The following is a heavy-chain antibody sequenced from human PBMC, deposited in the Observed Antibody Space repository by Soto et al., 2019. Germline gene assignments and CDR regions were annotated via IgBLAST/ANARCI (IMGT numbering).Heavy chain of an antibody. Sequence: EVQLVESGGGLVQPGGSLRLSCAASGFTFSSYWMSWVRQAPGKGLEWVANIKQDGSEKYYVDSVKGRFTISRDNAKNSLYLQMNSLRAEDTAVYYCAREPSGYSYGYHYYYGMDVWGQGTTVTVSS. CDR1: GFTFSSYW. J-gene: IGHJ6*02. V-gene: IGHV3-7*01. CDR3: AREPSGYSYGYHYYYGMDV. D-gene: IGHD5-18*01. CDR2: IKQDGSEK.